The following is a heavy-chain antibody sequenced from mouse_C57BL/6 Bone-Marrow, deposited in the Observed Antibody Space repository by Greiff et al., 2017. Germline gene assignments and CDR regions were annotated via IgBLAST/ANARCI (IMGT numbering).Heavy chain of an antibody. CDR3: ARRDYYGSSNYAMDY. V-gene: IGHV5-4*03. CDR1: GFTFSSYA. CDR2: ISDGGSYT. D-gene: IGHD1-1*01. J-gene: IGHJ4*01. Sequence: EVTLVESGGGLVKPGGSLKLSCAASGFTFSSYAMSWVRQTPEKRLEWVATISDGGSYTYYPDNVKGRFTISRDNAKNNLYLQMSHLKSEDTAMYYCARRDYYGSSNYAMDYWGQGTSVTVSS.